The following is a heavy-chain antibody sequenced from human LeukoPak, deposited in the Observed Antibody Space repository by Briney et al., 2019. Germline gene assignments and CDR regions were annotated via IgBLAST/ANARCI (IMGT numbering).Heavy chain of an antibody. CDR1: GGTFSSYA. CDR3: ARALLGGSSWSYWYFDL. J-gene: IGHJ2*01. V-gene: IGHV1-69*13. D-gene: IGHD6-13*01. CDR2: IIPIFGTA. Sequence: SVKVSCKASGGTFSSYAISWARQAPGQGLEWMGGIIPIFGTANYAQKFQGRVTITADESTSTAYMELSSLRSEDTAVYYCARALLGGSSWSYWYFDLWGRGTLVTVSS.